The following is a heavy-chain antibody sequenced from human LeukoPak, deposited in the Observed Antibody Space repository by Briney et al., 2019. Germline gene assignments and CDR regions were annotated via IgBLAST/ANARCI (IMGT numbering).Heavy chain of an antibody. J-gene: IGHJ4*02. D-gene: IGHD1-26*01. CDR1: GVTFSNYW. CDR3: GRVTPWGYFDY. CDR2: IEQDGSDI. Sequence: GGSPRLSCAASGVTFSNYWMTWFRQAPGKGLERVASIEQDGSDIHYVDSVKGRFTISRDNAKNSVYLQMNSLRVEDTAVYYCGRVTPWGYFDYWGQGTLVTVSS. V-gene: IGHV3-7*01.